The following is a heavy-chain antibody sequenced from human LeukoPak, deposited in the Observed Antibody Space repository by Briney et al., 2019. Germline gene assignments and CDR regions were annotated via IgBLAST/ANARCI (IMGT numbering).Heavy chain of an antibody. D-gene: IGHD5-12*01. V-gene: IGHV5-51*01. CDR2: IHPGASAT. J-gene: IGHJ3*02. Sequence: GESPKISCKGSGYSFTSYWIGCVRQMPGKGLEWMGIIHPGASATRYGPSFQSQVIISVDTSSSTVYLQWSNLKASDIAMYFCARVSRYSGYEGDAFDIWGQGTMVTVSS. CDR3: ARVSRYSGYEGDAFDI. CDR1: GYSFTSYW.